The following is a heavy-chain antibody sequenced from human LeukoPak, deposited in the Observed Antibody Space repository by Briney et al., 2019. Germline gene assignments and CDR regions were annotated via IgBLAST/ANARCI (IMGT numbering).Heavy chain of an antibody. J-gene: IGHJ4*02. Sequence: ASVKVSCKASGYTFTSYGISWVRQAPGQGLEWMGWISAYNGNTNYAQKLQGRVTMTRDTSTSTVYMELSSLRSEDTAVYYCARGSDIVVVVAPYYFDYWGQGTLVTVSS. CDR1: GYTFTSYG. D-gene: IGHD2-15*01. V-gene: IGHV1-18*01. CDR3: ARGSDIVVVVAPYYFDY. CDR2: ISAYNGNT.